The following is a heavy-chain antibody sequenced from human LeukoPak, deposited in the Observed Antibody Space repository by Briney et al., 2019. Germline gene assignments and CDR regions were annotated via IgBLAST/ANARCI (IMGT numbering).Heavy chain of an antibody. CDR1: GFTFSSYA. Sequence: GGSLRLSCAASGFTFSSYAMHWVRQAPGKGLEWVAVISYDGSNKYYADSVKGRFTISRDNSKNTLYLQMNSLRAEDTAVYYRARDGAMGYFDYWGQGTLVTVSS. V-gene: IGHV3-30-3*01. D-gene: IGHD5-24*01. CDR2: ISYDGSNK. J-gene: IGHJ4*02. CDR3: ARDGAMGYFDY.